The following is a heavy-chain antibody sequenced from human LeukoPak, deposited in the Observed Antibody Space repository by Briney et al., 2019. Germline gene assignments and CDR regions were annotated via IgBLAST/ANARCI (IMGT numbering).Heavy chain of an antibody. CDR3: ARDGRNYYDRSGYYSALAY. J-gene: IGHJ4*02. CDR2: ISGSGGST. V-gene: IGHV3-23*01. D-gene: IGHD3-22*01. CDR1: GFTFSSYA. Sequence: GGSLRLSCAASGFTFSSYAMSWVRQAPGKGLEWVSAISGSGGSTYYADSVKGRFTISRDNSKNTLYLQMNSLRAEDTAVYYCARDGRNYYDRSGYYSALAYWGQGTLVTVSS.